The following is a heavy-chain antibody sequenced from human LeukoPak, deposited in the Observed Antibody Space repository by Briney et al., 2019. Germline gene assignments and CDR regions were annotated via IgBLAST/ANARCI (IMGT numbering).Heavy chain of an antibody. J-gene: IGHJ4*02. CDR1: GYSISSGYY. CDR3: ARVQAAVAGILDY. D-gene: IGHD6-19*01. V-gene: IGHV4-38-2*02. Sequence: SETLSLTCTVSGYSISSGYYWGWIRQPPGKGLEWIVSFYHSGSTYYNPSLKSRVTISVDTSKNQFSLKLSSVTAVDTAVYFCARVQAAVAGILDYWGRGTLVTVSS. CDR2: FYHSGST.